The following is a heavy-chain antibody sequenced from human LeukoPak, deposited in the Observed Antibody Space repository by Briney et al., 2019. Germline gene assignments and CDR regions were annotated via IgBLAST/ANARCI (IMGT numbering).Heavy chain of an antibody. Sequence: SETLSLTCAVYGGSFSGYYWTWLRQPPGKGLEWIGEINHSGNTNPNPSLKSRVTISIDTSKKQFSLKLSSVTAADTALYYCARSHYYDSSGSQNNWFDPWGQGTLVTVSS. CDR2: INHSGNT. CDR1: GGSFSGYY. J-gene: IGHJ5*02. D-gene: IGHD3-22*01. CDR3: ARSHYYDSSGSQNNWFDP. V-gene: IGHV4-34*01.